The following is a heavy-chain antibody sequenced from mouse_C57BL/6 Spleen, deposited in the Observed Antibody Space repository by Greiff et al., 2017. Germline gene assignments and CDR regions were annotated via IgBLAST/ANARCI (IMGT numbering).Heavy chain of an antibody. Sequence: DVKLVESGGGLVQPGGSLSLSCAASGFTFTDYYMSWVRQPPGKALEWLGFIRNKANGYTTEYSASVKGRFTISRDNSQSILYLQMNALRAEDSATYYCARYRQYYFDYWGQGTTLTVSS. V-gene: IGHV7-3*01. CDR3: ARYRQYYFDY. CDR1: GFTFTDYY. D-gene: IGHD6-1*01. CDR2: IRNKANGYTT. J-gene: IGHJ2*01.